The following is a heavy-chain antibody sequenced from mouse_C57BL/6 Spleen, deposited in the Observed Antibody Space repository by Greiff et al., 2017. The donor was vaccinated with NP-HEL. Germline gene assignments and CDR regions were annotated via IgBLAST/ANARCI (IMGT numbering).Heavy chain of an antibody. Sequence: QVQLQQPGAELVKPGASVKLSCKASGYTFTSYWMQWVKQRPGQGLEWIGEIDPSDSYTNYNQKVKGKATLTVDTSSSTAYMQLSSLTSEDSAVYYCSRLITTVVATDYWGQGTTLTVSS. J-gene: IGHJ2*01. V-gene: IGHV1-50*01. D-gene: IGHD1-1*01. CDR1: GYTFTSYW. CDR2: IDPSDSYT. CDR3: SRLITTVVATDY.